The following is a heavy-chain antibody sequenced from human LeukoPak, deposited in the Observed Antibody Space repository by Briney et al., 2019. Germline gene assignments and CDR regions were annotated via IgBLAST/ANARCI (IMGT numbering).Heavy chain of an antibody. Sequence: SETLSLTCTVSGGSISGSSYYWSWIRQHPGKGLEWIGYIYYSGSTYYNPSLKSRVTISVDTSKNQFSLKLSSVTAADTAVYYCAGGITMVRGGYFDYWGQGTLVTVSS. CDR2: IYYSGST. D-gene: IGHD3-10*01. V-gene: IGHV4-31*03. CDR1: GGSISGSSYY. J-gene: IGHJ4*02. CDR3: AGGITMVRGGYFDY.